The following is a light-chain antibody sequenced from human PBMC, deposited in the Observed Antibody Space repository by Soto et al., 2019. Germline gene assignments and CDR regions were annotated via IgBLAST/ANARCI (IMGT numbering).Light chain of an antibody. CDR3: HHYGSSIT. J-gene: IGKJ5*01. V-gene: IGKV3-20*01. Sequence: EIVLTQSPGTLSLSSGERATLSCRASQSVTSSYLAWYQQRPGQAPRLLIYCASNRATGIPDRFSGSGSGTDFTLTISRLEPEDFVVYYCHHYGSSITFGQGTRLDIK. CDR2: CAS. CDR1: QSVTSSY.